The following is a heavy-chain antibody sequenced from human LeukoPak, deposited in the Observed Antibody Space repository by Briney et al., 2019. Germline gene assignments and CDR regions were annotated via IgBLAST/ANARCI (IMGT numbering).Heavy chain of an antibody. CDR2: IYYSGST. CDR3: ARGDLDDFWSGEYYYYYYYMDV. CDR1: GGSISSYY. Sequence: SETLSLTCTVSGGSISSYYWSWIRQPPGKGLEWIGYIYYSGSTNYNPSLKSRVTISVDTSKNQFSLKLSSVTAADTAVYYCARGDLDDFWSGEYYYYYYYMDVWGKGTTVTVSS. D-gene: IGHD3-3*01. V-gene: IGHV4-59*01. J-gene: IGHJ6*03.